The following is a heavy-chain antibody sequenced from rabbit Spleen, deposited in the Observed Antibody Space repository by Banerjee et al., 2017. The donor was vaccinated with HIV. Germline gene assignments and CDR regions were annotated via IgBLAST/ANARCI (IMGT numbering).Heavy chain of an antibody. CDR2: IAGSSSGFT. CDR3: ARDTGSSFSSYGMDL. D-gene: IGHD8-1*01. V-gene: IGHV1S45*01. CDR1: GFTLSSYW. J-gene: IGHJ6*01. Sequence: QEQLTETGGGLVQPGGSLTLSCKASGFTLSSYWMCWVRQAPGKGLEWISCIAGSSSGFTYSATWAKGRFTCSKTSSTTVTLQMTSLTVADTATYFCARDTGSSFSSYGMDLWGPGTLVTVS.